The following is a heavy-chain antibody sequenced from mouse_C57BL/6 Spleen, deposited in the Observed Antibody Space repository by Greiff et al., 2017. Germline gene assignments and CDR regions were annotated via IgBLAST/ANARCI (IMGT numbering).Heavy chain of an antibody. J-gene: IGHJ2*01. D-gene: IGHD2-2*01. CDR2: ISYDGSN. CDR3: ASLYGYSFDY. CDR1: GYSITSGYY. Sequence: VQLKESGPGLVKPSQSLSLTCSVTGYSITSGYYWNWIRQFPGNKLEWMGYISYDGSNNYNPSLKNRISITRDTSKNQFFLKLNSVTTEDTATYYCASLYGYSFDYWGQGTTLTVSS. V-gene: IGHV3-6*01.